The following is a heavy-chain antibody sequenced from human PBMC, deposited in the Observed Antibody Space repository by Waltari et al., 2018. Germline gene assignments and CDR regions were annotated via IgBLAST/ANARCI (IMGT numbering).Heavy chain of an antibody. V-gene: IGHV3-30*02. CDR2: IRYDGSNK. J-gene: IGHJ4*02. Sequence: QVQLVESGGGVVQPGGSLRLSCAASGFTFSSYGMHWVRQAPGKGLDGVAFIRYDGSNKYYADSVKGRFTISRDNSKNTLYLQMNSLRAEDTAVYYCAKDVRWLQSPAYWGQGTLVTVSS. D-gene: IGHD5-12*01. CDR1: GFTFSSYG. CDR3: AKDVRWLQSPAY.